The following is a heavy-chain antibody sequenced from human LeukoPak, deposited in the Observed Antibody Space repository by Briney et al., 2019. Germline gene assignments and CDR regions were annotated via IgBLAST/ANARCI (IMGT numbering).Heavy chain of an antibody. V-gene: IGHV4-34*01. CDR3: ARQGGGLVIDY. J-gene: IGHJ4*02. CDR2: INHSGST. D-gene: IGHD3/OR15-3a*01. Sequence: SETLSLTCAVYGGSFSGYYWSWIRQPPGKGLEWIGEINHSGSTNYNPSLKSRVTISVDTSKNQFSLKLSSVTAADTAVYYCARQGGGLVIDYWGQGTLVTVSS. CDR1: GGSFSGYY.